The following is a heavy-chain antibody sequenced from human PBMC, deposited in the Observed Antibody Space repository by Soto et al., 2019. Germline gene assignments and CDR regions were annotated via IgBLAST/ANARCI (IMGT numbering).Heavy chain of an antibody. V-gene: IGHV4-59*08. CDR1: GGSISSYY. J-gene: IGHJ2*01. Sequence: QVQLQESGPGLVKPSETLSLTCTVSGGSISSYYWSWIRQPPGQGLEWIGYIYYSGSTNYNPSLRSRVTISVDTAKNQFSLKLSSVTAADTAVYYCARFNWYFDRWGRGTLGTVSS. CDR3: ARFNWYFDR. CDR2: IYYSGST.